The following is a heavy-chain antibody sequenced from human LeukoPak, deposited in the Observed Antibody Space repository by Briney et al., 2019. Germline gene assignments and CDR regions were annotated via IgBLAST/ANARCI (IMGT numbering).Heavy chain of an antibody. CDR3: ARGRYCGGDCYQVDY. J-gene: IGHJ4*02. Sequence: SETLSLTCTVSGGSISGYYWSWIRQPPGKGLEWIGEINHSGSTNYNPSLKSRVTISVDTSKNQFSLKLSSVTAADTAVYYCARGRYCGGDCYQVDYWGQGTLVTVSS. CDR1: GGSISGYY. V-gene: IGHV4-34*01. CDR2: INHSGST. D-gene: IGHD2-21*02.